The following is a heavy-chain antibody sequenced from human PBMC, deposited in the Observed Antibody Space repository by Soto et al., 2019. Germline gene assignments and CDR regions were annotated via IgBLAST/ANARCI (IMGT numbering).Heavy chain of an antibody. V-gene: IGHV5-51*01. CDR3: ATPEFATGYYYYGMDV. CDR2: IYPGDSDT. CDR1: GYSFTSYW. J-gene: IGHJ6*04. D-gene: IGHD3-10*01. Sequence: PGESLKISCKGSGYSFTSYWIGWVRQMPGKGLEWMGIIYPGDSDTRYSPSFQGQVTISADKSISTAYLQWSSLKASDTAMYYCATPEFATGYYYYGMDVWGKGTTVTVSS.